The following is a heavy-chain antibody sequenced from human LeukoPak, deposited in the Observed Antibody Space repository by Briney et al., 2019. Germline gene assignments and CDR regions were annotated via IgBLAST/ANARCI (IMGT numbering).Heavy chain of an antibody. CDR1: RFTFSSYS. J-gene: IGHJ4*02. D-gene: IGHD3-9*01. V-gene: IGHV3-21*01. Sequence: GGSLRLSCAASRFTFSSYSMNWVRQAPGKGLEWVSSISSSSSYIYYADSVKGRFTISRDNAKNSLYLQMNSLRAEDTAVYYCAREMPDTISSGREDYWGQGTLVTVSS. CDR2: ISSSSSYI. CDR3: AREMPDTISSGREDY.